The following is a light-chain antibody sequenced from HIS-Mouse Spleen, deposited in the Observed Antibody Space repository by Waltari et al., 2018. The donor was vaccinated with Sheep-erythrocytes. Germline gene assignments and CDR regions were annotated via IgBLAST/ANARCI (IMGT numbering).Light chain of an antibody. CDR2: AAS. Sequence: DIQMTQSPSSLSASVGDRATITCRASQSISSYLNWYQQKPGKAPKLLIYAASSLQRGVPSRFSGSGSGTDFTLTISSLQPEDFATYYCQQSYSTPQFTFGPGTKVDIK. CDR3: QQSYSTPQFT. V-gene: IGKV1-39*01. J-gene: IGKJ3*01. CDR1: QSISSY.